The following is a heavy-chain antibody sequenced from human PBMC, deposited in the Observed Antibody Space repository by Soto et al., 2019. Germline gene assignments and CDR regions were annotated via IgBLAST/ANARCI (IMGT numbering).Heavy chain of an antibody. CDR3: ARRLYYDSSGFEGGGMDV. CDR2: IYYGGST. Sequence: SETMSLTCPVSDGSISSSSYYWGWIRQPPGKGLEWIGSIYYGGSTYYNPSLKSRVTISVDTSKNQFSLKLSSVTAADTAVYYCARRLYYDSSGFEGGGMDVWGQGTTVTVSS. D-gene: IGHD3-22*01. V-gene: IGHV4-39*01. CDR1: DGSISSSSYY. J-gene: IGHJ6*02.